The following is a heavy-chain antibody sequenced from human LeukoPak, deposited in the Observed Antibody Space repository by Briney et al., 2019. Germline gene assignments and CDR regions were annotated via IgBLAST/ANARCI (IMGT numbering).Heavy chain of an antibody. CDR2: INHSGST. Sequence: SETLSLTCAVYGGSFSGYYWSWIRQPPGKGLEWIGEINHSGSTNYNPSLKSRVTISVDTSKNQFSLKLSSATAADTAVYYCARAGLRAAAGTGFRFDPWGQGTLVTVSS. CDR3: ARAGLRAAAGTGFRFDP. D-gene: IGHD6-13*01. V-gene: IGHV4-34*01. J-gene: IGHJ5*02. CDR1: GGSFSGYY.